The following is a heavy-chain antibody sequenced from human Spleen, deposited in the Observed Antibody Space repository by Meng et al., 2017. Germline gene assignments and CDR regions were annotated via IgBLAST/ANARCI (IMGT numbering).Heavy chain of an antibody. V-gene: IGHV1-2*06. D-gene: IGHD6-25*01. CDR3: ARDEDISAAGKLFGDY. CDR1: GNHFPGYY. Sequence: GRVVPAGAEGKTPGAAVKVSCKPSGNHFPGYYLPGVRRAPGQVLEWMGRINPKSGDTHYAQKVQARVTMTGDTSISTAYMELSGLRSDDTAMYYCARDEDISAAGKLFGDYWGQGTLVTVSS. J-gene: IGHJ4*02. CDR2: INPKSGDT.